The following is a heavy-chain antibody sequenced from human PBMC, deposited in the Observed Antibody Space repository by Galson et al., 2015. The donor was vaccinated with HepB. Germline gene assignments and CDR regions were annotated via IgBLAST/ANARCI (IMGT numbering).Heavy chain of an antibody. V-gene: IGHV4-59*08. CDR2: IYYSGST. D-gene: IGHD5-24*01. CDR1: GGSISSYY. Sequence: ETLSLTCTVSGGSISSYYWRWIRQPPGKGLEWIGYIYYSGSTNYNPSLKSRVTISVDTSKNQFSLKLSSVTAADTAVYYCARHEGDGYNWWVAFDYWGQGTLVTVSS. CDR3: ARHEGDGYNWWVAFDY. J-gene: IGHJ4*02.